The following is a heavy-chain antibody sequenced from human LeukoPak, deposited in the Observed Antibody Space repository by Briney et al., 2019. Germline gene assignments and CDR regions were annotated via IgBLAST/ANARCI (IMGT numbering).Heavy chain of an antibody. V-gene: IGHV3-11*01. CDR2: ISSSGSAI. CDR1: GFTFSDYY. CDR3: ARDLQGGNYDFWSGYRYYYYYYMDV. Sequence: GGSLRLSCAASGFTFSDYYMSWIRQAPGKGLEWVSYISSSGSAIYYVDSVKGRFTISRDNAKNSLYLQMNSLRAEDTAVYYCARDLQGGNYDFWSGYRYYYYYYMDVWGKGTTVTVSS. D-gene: IGHD3-3*01. J-gene: IGHJ6*03.